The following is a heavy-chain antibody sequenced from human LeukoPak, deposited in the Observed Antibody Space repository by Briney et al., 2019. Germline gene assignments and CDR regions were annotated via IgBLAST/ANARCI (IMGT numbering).Heavy chain of an antibody. D-gene: IGHD4-23*01. J-gene: IGHJ4*02. CDR3: ARAPVYGGTYFDY. Sequence: SQTLSLTCTVSGGSISTGDYYWSWIRQPPGKGLEWIGYIYYSGSTYYNPSLKSRVIISLDTSKNQFSLKLSSVTAADTAVYYCARAPVYGGTYFDYWAREPWSPSPQ. V-gene: IGHV4-30-4*01. CDR2: IYYSGST. CDR1: GGSISTGDYY.